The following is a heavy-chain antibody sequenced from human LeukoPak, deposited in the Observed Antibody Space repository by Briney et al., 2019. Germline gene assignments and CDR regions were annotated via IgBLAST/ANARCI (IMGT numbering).Heavy chain of an antibody. J-gene: IGHJ3*02. CDR3: AKELGRDSSGSYTTTGNAFDI. V-gene: IGHV3-7*04. Sequence: GGSLRLSCADSGFTFSDLWMSGVRQAPGKGLEWVANIKQDGSEKYYVDSVKGRFTISRDNAKNSVSLEMSSLRAEDTAVYYCAKELGRDSSGSYTTTGNAFDIWGQGTMVTVSS. CDR2: IKQDGSEK. D-gene: IGHD6-19*01. CDR1: GFTFSDLW.